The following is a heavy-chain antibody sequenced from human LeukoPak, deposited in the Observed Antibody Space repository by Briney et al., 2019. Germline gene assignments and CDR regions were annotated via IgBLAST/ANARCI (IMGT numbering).Heavy chain of an antibody. CDR1: GYTFTGYY. Sequence: GASVKVSRKASGYTFTGYYIHWVRQAPGQGLEWMAWINPNNGVTNYAQNFQGRVTMTRDTSISTAYMELSRLSSDDTAVYYCALVYYDILTGNYYYYYGMDVWGQGTTVTVSS. J-gene: IGHJ6*02. D-gene: IGHD3-9*01. CDR3: ALVYYDILTGNYYYYYGMDV. CDR2: INPNNGVT. V-gene: IGHV1-2*02.